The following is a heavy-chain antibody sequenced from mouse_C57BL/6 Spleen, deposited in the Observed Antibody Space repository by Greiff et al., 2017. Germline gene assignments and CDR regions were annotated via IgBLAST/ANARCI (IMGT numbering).Heavy chain of an antibody. CDR1: GYTFTSYW. D-gene: IGHD1-1*01. Sequence: QVQLQQPGAELVRPGSSVKLSCKASGYTFTSYWMHWVKQRPIQGLEWIGNIDPSDSETHYNQKFKDKATLTVDKSSSTAYMQLSSLTSEDSAVYYCASDNGSSYKGFDYWGQGTTRTVSS. J-gene: IGHJ2*01. CDR2: IDPSDSET. V-gene: IGHV1-52*01. CDR3: ASDNGSSYKGFDY.